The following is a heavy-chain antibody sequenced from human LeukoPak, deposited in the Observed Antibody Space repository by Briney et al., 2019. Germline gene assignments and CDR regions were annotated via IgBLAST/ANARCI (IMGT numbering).Heavy chain of an antibody. Sequence: PSETLSLTCTVSGYSISSGYYWGWIRQPPGKGLEWIGSIYHSGSTYYNPSLKSRVTISVDTSKNPFSLKLSSVTAADTAVYYCARSATRHFDYWGQGTLVTVSS. D-gene: IGHD5-12*01. CDR1: GYSISSGYY. CDR2: IYHSGST. V-gene: IGHV4-38-2*02. CDR3: ARSATRHFDY. J-gene: IGHJ4*02.